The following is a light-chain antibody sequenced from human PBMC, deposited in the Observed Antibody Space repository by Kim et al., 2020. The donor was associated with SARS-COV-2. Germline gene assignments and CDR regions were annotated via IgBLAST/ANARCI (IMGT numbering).Light chain of an antibody. Sequence: QSVLTQPPSASGTPGQRVTISCSGSSSNIGSNYVYWYQQLPGTAPKLLIYRNNQRPSGVPDRFSGYKSGTSASLAISGLRSEDEADYYCAAWYDSLSGWVFGGGTQLTVL. CDR3: AAWYDSLSGWV. CDR1: SSNIGSNY. CDR2: RNN. V-gene: IGLV1-47*01. J-gene: IGLJ3*02.